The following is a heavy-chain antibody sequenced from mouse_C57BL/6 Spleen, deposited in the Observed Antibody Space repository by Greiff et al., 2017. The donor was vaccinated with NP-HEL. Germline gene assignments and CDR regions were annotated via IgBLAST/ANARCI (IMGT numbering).Heavy chain of an antibody. CDR1: GYTFTSYW. CDR2: IDPSDSDT. Sequence: QVQLQQPGAELVRPGSSVKLSCKASGYTFTSYWMHWVKQRPIQGLEWIGNIDPSDSDTHYNQKFKDKATLTVDKSSSTAYMQLSSLTSEDSAVYYCARGEGNYVLYAMDYWGQGTSVTVSS. CDR3: ARGEGNYVLYAMDY. V-gene: IGHV1-52*01. J-gene: IGHJ4*01. D-gene: IGHD2-1*01.